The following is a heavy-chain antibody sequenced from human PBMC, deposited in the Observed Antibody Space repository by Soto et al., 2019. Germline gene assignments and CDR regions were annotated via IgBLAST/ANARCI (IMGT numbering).Heavy chain of an antibody. J-gene: IGHJ6*02. V-gene: IGHV1-8*01. CDR2: MNPNSGNT. CDR1: GYTFTSYD. Sequence: ASVKVSCKASGYTFTSYDINWVRQATGQGLEWMGWMNPNSGNTGYAQKFQGRVTMTRNTSISTAYMELSSLRSEDTAVYYCVREFWFGELMDYYYGMDVRGQGTTVTVS. D-gene: IGHD3-10*01. CDR3: VREFWFGELMDYYYGMDV.